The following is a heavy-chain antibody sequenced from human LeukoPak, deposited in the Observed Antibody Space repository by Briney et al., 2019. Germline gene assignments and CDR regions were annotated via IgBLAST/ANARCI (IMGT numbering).Heavy chain of an antibody. Sequence: PGGSLRLSCAASGFTFDDYAMHWVRQAPGKGLEWVSGISWNSRKMDYADSVRGRFTISRDNDKNPVYLQMNSLTAEDTALYYCAKDTSSSSSFFYLDVWGKGTAVTVSS. CDR2: ISWNSRKM. CDR1: GFTFDDYA. D-gene: IGHD6-6*01. V-gene: IGHV3-9*01. CDR3: AKDTSSSSSFFYLDV. J-gene: IGHJ6*03.